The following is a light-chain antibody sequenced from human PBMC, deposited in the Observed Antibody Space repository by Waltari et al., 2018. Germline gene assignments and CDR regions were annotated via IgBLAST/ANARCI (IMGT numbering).Light chain of an antibody. CDR2: EVS. V-gene: IGLV2-14*01. Sequence: QSALTKPASVSGSPGQSITISCTGTSSDVGGYNYVSWYQQHQGKAPKLLIYEVSNRPSGVSNRFSGSKSGNTASLTISGLQAEDEADYYCSSYTSSSVVFGGGTKLTVL. J-gene: IGLJ2*01. CDR3: SSYTSSSVV. CDR1: SSDVGGYNY.